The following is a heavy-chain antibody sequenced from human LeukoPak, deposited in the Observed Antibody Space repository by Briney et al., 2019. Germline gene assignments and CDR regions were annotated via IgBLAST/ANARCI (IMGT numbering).Heavy chain of an antibody. Sequence: GGSLRLSCAASGFTFVGYAMYWVRQAPGKGLEWVSLISGDGGSTYYADSVKGRFTISRDNSKNSLSLQMNSLRTEDTALYYCAKGVPYGSGSYYNPKYYYYMDVWGKGTTVTVSS. CDR1: GFTFVGYA. CDR3: AKGVPYGSGSYYNPKYYYYMDV. D-gene: IGHD3-10*01. CDR2: ISGDGGST. J-gene: IGHJ6*03. V-gene: IGHV3-43*02.